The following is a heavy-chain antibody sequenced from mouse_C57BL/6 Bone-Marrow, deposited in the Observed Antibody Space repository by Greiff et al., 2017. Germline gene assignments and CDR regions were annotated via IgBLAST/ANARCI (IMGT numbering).Heavy chain of an antibody. Sequence: EVKVVESGGGLVKPGGSLKLSCAASGFTFSDYGMHWVRQAPEKGLEWVAYISSGSSTIYYADTVKGRFTISRDNAKNTLFLQITVLRSEDTAMYYCARSVTDYAMDYWGQGTSVTVSS. CDR2: ISSGSSTI. CDR1: GFTFSDYG. CDR3: ARSVTDYAMDY. V-gene: IGHV5-17*01. D-gene: IGHD2-13*01. J-gene: IGHJ4*01.